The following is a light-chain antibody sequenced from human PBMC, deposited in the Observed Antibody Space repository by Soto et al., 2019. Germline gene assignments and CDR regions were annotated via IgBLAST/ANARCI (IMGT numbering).Light chain of an antibody. CDR3: MQALQTPYT. CDR2: LSS. V-gene: IGKV2-28*01. J-gene: IGKJ2*01. CDR1: QSLLYSDGYNY. Sequence: DIVMTQSTPSPPVTPGEPASISCRSSQSLLYSDGYNYLAWYLQKPGQSPQLLIYLSSSRASWVHDRFSGSGSGTDFTLKISRVEAEDVGVYYCMQALQTPYTFGQGTKLEIK.